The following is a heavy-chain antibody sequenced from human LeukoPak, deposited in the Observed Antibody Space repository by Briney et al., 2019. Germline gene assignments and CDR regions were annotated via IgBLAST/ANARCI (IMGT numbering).Heavy chain of an antibody. V-gene: IGHV4-39*01. CDR2: IYYSGIT. CDR1: GASISGSSHYF. Sequence: SETLSLTCTVSGASISGSSHYFWGWIRQTPGKGLEWIGSIYYSGITYYTPSLKSRLTISVDTSRNQFSLKLSSVSAADTAVYYCARGGLTGYSDYWGQGTLVTVSS. CDR3: ARGGLTGYSDY. J-gene: IGHJ4*02. D-gene: IGHD3-9*01.